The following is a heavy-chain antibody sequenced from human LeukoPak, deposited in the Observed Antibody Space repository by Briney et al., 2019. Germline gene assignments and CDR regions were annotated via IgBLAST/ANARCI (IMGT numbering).Heavy chain of an antibody. J-gene: IGHJ4*02. Sequence: GKSLKISCKGSGYIFTSYWITWVRQMPGKGLEWMGIIYPGDSDTKYSPSFQGQVTISADKSISTAYLQWSSLKASDTAMYYCARRSYSGKDFDYWGQGTLVTVSS. D-gene: IGHD4-23*01. V-gene: IGHV5-51*01. CDR2: IYPGDSDT. CDR3: ARRSYSGKDFDY. CDR1: GYIFTSYW.